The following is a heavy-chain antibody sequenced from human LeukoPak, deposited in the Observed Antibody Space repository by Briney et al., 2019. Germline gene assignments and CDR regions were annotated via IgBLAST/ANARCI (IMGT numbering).Heavy chain of an antibody. D-gene: IGHD6-13*01. CDR2: IYPGDSDT. Sequence: ESLKISCKGSGYSFTSYWIGWVRRMPGKGLEWMGIIYPGDSDTRYSPSFQGQVTISADKSMSTAYLQWSSLNASDTAMYYCAGYSSSWHFDYWGQGTLVTVSS. J-gene: IGHJ4*02. V-gene: IGHV5-51*01. CDR3: AGYSSSWHFDY. CDR1: GYSFTSYW.